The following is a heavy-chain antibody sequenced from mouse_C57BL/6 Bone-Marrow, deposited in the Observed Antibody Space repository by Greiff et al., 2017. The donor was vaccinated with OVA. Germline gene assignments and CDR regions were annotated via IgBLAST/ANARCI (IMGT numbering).Heavy chain of an antibody. Sequence: VQLQQSGAELVKPGASVKISCKASGYAFSSYWMNWVKQRPGKGLEWIGQIYPGDGDTNYNGKFKGKATLTADKSSSTAYMQLSSLTSEDSAVYFCARRGYYYGSSYRYFDVWGTGTTVTVSS. CDR1: GYAFSSYW. J-gene: IGHJ1*03. D-gene: IGHD1-1*01. CDR2: IYPGDGDT. V-gene: IGHV1-80*01. CDR3: ARRGYYYGSSYRYFDV.